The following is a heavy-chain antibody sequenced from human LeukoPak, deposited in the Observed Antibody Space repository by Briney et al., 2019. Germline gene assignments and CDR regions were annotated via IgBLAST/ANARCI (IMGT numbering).Heavy chain of an antibody. CDR2: ISSSSSYI. V-gene: IGHV3-21*01. J-gene: IGHJ6*02. Sequence: PGRSLRLSCAASGFTFSSYSMNWVRQAPGKGLEWVSSISSSSSYIYYADSVKGRFTISRDNAKNSLYLQMNSLRAEDTAVYYCAGGGESWFSEYRSLVYGMDVWGQGTTVTVSS. CDR3: AGGGESWFSEYRSLVYGMDV. D-gene: IGHD6-13*01. CDR1: GFTFSSYS.